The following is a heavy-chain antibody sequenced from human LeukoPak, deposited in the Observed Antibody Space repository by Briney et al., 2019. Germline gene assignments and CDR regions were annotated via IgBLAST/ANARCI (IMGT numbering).Heavy chain of an antibody. CDR2: FYASGTT. V-gene: IGHV4-4*07. J-gene: IGHJ4*02. CDR1: GGSIVSHY. Sequence: SQTLSLTCTLSGGSIVSHYWNWIRQPAGRGLEWIGRFYASGTTNTSPSLKSRVTMSVDTSKNQFSLKLSSVTAADTAVYYCAKDSSTWGNLSGHFDSWGQGTLVTVSS. D-gene: IGHD6-13*01. CDR3: AKDSSTWGNLSGHFDS.